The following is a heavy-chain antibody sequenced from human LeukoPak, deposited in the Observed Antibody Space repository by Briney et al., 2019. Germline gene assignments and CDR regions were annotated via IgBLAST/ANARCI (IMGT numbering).Heavy chain of an antibody. CDR1: GFIFSSYA. CDR3: ANQKSGYYYFFDL. CDR2: ISYDGSNK. J-gene: IGHJ5*01. Sequence: GGSLRLSCAASGFIFSSYAMHWVRQAPGKGLEWVAFISYDGSNKYYADSVKGRFTISRDSSKNTLYLQMNSLRAEDTAIYYCANQKSGYYYFFDLWGQGALVTVSS. V-gene: IGHV3-30*04. D-gene: IGHD3-22*01.